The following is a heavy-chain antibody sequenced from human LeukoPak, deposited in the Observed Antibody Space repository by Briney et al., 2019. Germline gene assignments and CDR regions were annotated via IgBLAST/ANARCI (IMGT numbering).Heavy chain of an antibody. Sequence: GGSLRLSCAASGFTFSSYWMHWVRQAPGKGLVCVSLINSDGSSTSYADSVKGRFTISRDNAKNTLYLQMNSLRAEDTAVYYCARANYYGSGRAAFDIWGPGAMVTVSS. J-gene: IGHJ3*02. CDR2: INSDGSST. V-gene: IGHV3-74*01. CDR3: ARANYYGSGRAAFDI. CDR1: GFTFSSYW. D-gene: IGHD3-10*01.